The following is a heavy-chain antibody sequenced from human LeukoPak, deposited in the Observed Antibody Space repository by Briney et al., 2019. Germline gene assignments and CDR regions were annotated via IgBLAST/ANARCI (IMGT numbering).Heavy chain of an antibody. V-gene: IGHV3-23*01. D-gene: IGHD2-15*01. J-gene: IGHJ4*02. CDR1: RFSFSDYT. CDR3: ARDRRATPMYFFDF. Sequence: HSGGSLRLSCAASRFSFSDYTMSWVRHLPGKGLEWVSGIRHSGVDSSYADSVKGRFTISRDNSKNMLYLQMNSLRDDDTGVYYCARDRRATPMYFFDFWGQGTPVTVSS. CDR2: IRHSGVDS.